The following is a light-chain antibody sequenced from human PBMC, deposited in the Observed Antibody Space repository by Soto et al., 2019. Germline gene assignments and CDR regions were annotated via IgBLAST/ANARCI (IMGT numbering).Light chain of an antibody. CDR2: AAS. CDR3: QQSYSTPQT. V-gene: IGKV1-39*01. Sequence: DIQMTQSPSSLSASVGDRVTITCRASQSISSYLNWYQQKPGTAPKLLIYAASSLQSGIPSRFSGIGYGTDFNLTLSSRQPEDFATYYCQQSYSTPQTFGQGTKVEIK. J-gene: IGKJ1*01. CDR1: QSISSY.